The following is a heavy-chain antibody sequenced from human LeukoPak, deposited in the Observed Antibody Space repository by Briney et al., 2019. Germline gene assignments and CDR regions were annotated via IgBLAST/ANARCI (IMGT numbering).Heavy chain of an antibody. J-gene: IGHJ6*03. CDR1: GYTFTSYD. D-gene: IGHD3-3*01. V-gene: IGHV1-8*03. CDR2: MNPNSGNT. Sequence: GASVKVSCKASGYTFTSYDINWVRQATGQGLEWMGWMNPNSGNTGYAQKFQGRVTITRNPSISTAYMELSSLRPEDTAVYYCARGLEGTLSDTIFGVVIIYYYYYMDVWGKGTTVTVSS. CDR3: ARGLEGTLSDTIFGVVIIYYYYYMDV.